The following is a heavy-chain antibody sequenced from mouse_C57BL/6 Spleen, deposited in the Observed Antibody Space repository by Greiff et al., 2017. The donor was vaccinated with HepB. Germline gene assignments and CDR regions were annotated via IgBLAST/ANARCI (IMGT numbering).Heavy chain of an antibody. J-gene: IGHJ3*01. CDR1: GYTFTDYE. V-gene: IGHV1-15*01. CDR2: IDPETGGT. CDR3: TRYGYGSSYVGFAY. D-gene: IGHD1-1*01. Sequence: VKLQQSGAELVRPGASVTLSCKASGYTFTDYEMHWVKQTPVHGLEWIGAIDPETGGTAYNQKFKGKAILTADKSSSTAYMELRSLTSEDSAVYYCTRYGYGSSYVGFAYWGQGTLVTVSA.